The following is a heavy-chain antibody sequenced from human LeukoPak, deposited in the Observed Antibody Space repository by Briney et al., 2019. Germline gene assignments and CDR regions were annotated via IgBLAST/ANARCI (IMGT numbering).Heavy chain of an antibody. D-gene: IGHD3-22*01. CDR2: IDPSAGST. V-gene: IGHV1-46*01. Sequence: ASVKVSCKVVAYDFTGYYIHWVRQAPGQGLEWMGVIDPSAGSTTYAQKFQGRVTMTRDTATSTVYMELSSLRSEDTAVYYCARAHYASSNIKVPFDVWGKGTTVTVSS. CDR1: AYDFTGYY. CDR3: ARAHYASSNIKVPFDV. J-gene: IGHJ6*04.